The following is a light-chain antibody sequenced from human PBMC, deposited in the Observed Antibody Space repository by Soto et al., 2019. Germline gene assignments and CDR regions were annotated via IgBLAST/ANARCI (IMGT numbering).Light chain of an antibody. CDR2: AAS. CDR1: QGISSY. CDR3: QHRGT. V-gene: IGKV1-9*01. J-gene: IGKJ5*01. Sequence: DIRLTQSPSFLSASVGDRVTITCRASQGISSYFAWYQQKPGKAPKLLIYAASTLQSGVSSRFSGSGAGTEFTLTISSLQPEDFATYYCQHRGTFGQGTRLEIK.